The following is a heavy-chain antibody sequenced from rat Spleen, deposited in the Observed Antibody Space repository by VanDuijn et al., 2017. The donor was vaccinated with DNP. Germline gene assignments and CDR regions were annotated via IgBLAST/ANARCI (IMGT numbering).Heavy chain of an antibody. D-gene: IGHD1-7*01. CDR1: DYSITSVYR. CDR3: ARTPYLYYFDY. J-gene: IGHJ2*01. CDR2: IDSAGRT. V-gene: IGHV3-3*01. Sequence: EVQLQESGPGLVKPSQSLSLTCSVTDYSITSVYRWNWIRKYPGNKLEWMAYIDSAGRTNYNPSLISRSSITRDTSKNQFFLQLNSVTTEYTATYYCARTPYLYYFDYWGQGVMVTVSS.